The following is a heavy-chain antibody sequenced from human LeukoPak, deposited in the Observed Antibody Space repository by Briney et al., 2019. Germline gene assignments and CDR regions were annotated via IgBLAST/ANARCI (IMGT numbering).Heavy chain of an antibody. CDR2: IDHSGST. J-gene: IGHJ5*02. Sequence: SETLSLTCAVSGYSISSGYYWGWIRQPPGKGLEWIGSIDHSGSTYYNPSLKSRVTISVDTTKNQFSLKLSSVTAADTAVYYGARHSTWSGPGPWGQGTLVTVSS. D-gene: IGHD3-3*01. CDR3: ARHSTWSGPGP. V-gene: IGHV4-38-2*01. CDR1: GYSISSGYY.